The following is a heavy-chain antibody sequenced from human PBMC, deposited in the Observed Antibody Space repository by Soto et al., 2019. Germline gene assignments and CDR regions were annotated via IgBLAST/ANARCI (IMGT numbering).Heavy chain of an antibody. CDR3: ARGMGAENTFYYYFGMDV. CDR2: INHSGST. Sequence: QVQLQQWGAGLLKPSETLSLACAVSGGSFSAYHWSWIRQPPGKGLEWIGEINHSGSTKYNPSINSRVTISVDTSKKQFSLKLSSVTAADTAVYYCARGMGAENTFYYYFGMDVWGQGTKVTVSS. J-gene: IGHJ6*02. V-gene: IGHV4-34*01. CDR1: GGSFSAYH. D-gene: IGHD3-16*01.